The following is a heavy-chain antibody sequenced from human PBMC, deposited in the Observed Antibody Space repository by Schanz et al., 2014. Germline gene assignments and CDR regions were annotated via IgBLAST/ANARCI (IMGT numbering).Heavy chain of an antibody. V-gene: IGHV1-2*06. J-gene: IGHJ3*02. Sequence: QVQLLQSGAEVKKPGASVKVSCKASGYTFTGYYMYWVRQAPGQGLEWMGRINPNSGGTNYAQKFQGRVSMTRDTSNSTAYMELRRLRSDDTAVYYCARDYYDILAGYPDDTFDIWGQGTMVTVSS. CDR3: ARDYYDILAGYPDDTFDI. CDR2: INPNSGGT. D-gene: IGHD3-9*01. CDR1: GYTFTGYY.